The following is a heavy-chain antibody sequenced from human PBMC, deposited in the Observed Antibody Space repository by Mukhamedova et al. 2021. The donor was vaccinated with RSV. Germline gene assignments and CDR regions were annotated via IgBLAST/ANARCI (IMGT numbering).Heavy chain of an antibody. CDR2: ISYNSDAI. D-gene: IGHD3-16*01. CDR3: AKKGTAYTTNWYEGFDF. J-gene: IGHJ4*02. V-gene: IGHV3-9*01. Sequence: MHWVRQAPGKGLEWVSGISYNSDAIGYADSVKGRFTISRDNAKNTLFLQMNSLRADDTAFYYCAKKGTAYTTNWYEGFDFWGQG.